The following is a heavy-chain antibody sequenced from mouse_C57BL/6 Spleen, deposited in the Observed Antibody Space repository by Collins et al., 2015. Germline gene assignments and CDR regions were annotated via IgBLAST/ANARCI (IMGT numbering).Heavy chain of an antibody. J-gene: IGHJ1*03. V-gene: IGHV1-18*01. Sequence: NQKFKGKATLTVDKSSSTAYMELRSLTSEDTAVYYCARNLGWYFDVWGTGTTVTVSS. CDR3: ARNLGWYFDV.